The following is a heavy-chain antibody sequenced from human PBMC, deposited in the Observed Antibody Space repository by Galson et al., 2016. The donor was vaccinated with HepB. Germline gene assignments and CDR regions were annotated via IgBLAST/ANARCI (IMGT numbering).Heavy chain of an antibody. CDR1: GFTVSSNY. CDR3: AKLYSWYGSDYFQH. CDR2: IYSDART. D-gene: IGHD6-25*01. V-gene: IGHV3-53*01. J-gene: IGHJ1*01. Sequence: SLRLSCAASGFTVSSNYMSWVRQAPGKGLEWVSVIYSDARTYYADAVKGRFTISSDNSKNTLYLQMNSLRAEDTAVYYCAKLYSWYGSDYFQHWGQGTLVTVSS.